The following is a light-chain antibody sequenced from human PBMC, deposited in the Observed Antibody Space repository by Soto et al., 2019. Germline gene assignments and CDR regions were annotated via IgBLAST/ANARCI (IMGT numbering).Light chain of an antibody. J-gene: IGKJ2*01. CDR1: QNVNSW. CDR2: KAS. V-gene: IGKV1-5*03. CDR3: QQYDSYPKT. Sequence: DVQMTQSPSTLYASIGDTVTMTCRASQNVNSWLAWYQQKPGKAPKLLIYKASILETGVPSRVSGGGSGTDFTLTISGLQPEDVATYYCQQYDSYPKTFGQGT.